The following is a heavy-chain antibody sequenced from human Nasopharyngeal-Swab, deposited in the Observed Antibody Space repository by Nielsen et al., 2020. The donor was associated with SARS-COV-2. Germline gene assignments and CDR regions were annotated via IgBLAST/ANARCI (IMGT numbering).Heavy chain of an antibody. J-gene: IGHJ6*02. CDR1: SDSISPYF. CDR2: ISHSGST. Sequence: SETLSLTCTVSSDSISPYFWNWIRQPPGMGLEWIGYISHSGSTNYNPSLKSRVTISVDTSKNQFSLKLSSVTAADTAVYYCARVAPLSTMVRGVHYGMDVWGQGTTVTVSS. D-gene: IGHD3-10*01. CDR3: ARVAPLSTMVRGVHYGMDV. V-gene: IGHV4-59*13.